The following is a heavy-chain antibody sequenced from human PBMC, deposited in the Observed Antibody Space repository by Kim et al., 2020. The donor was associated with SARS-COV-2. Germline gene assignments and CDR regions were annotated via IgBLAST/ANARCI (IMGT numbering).Heavy chain of an antibody. CDR1: GFTFDDYA. J-gene: IGHJ4*02. D-gene: IGHD3-10*01. V-gene: IGHV3-9*01. CDR3: AKGTGSFYYVSGSALFDY. Sequence: GGSLRLSCAASGFTFDDYAMHWVRQAPGKGLEWVSGISWNSGSIGYADSVKGRFTISRDNAKNSLYLQMNSLRAEDTALYYCAKGTGSFYYVSGSALFDYWGRGTLVTVSS. CDR2: ISWNSGSI.